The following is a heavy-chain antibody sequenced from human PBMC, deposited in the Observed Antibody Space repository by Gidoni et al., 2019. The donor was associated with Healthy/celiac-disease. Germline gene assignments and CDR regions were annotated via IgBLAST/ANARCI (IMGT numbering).Heavy chain of an antibody. CDR2: INHSGST. D-gene: IGHD4-17*01. V-gene: IGHV4-34*01. CDR3: ARAGDYGGNSGWFDP. CDR1: GGSFRGYS. J-gene: IGHJ5*02. Sequence: QVQLQQWGAGLLKPSATLSLTCAVYGGSFRGYSWSWIRQPPGKGLEWIGEINHSGSTNYNPALKSRVTISVDTSKNQFSLKLSSVTAADTAVYYCARAGDYGGNSGWFDPWGQGTLVTVSS.